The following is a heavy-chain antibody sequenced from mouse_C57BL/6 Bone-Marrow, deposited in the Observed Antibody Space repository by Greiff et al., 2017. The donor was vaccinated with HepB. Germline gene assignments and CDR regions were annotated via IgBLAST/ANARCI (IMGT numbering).Heavy chain of an antibody. CDR1: GFTFSDYY. D-gene: IGHD3-3*01. CDR3: ARGLRTWVFDY. CDR2: ISNGGGST. V-gene: IGHV5-12*01. Sequence: EVKVVESGGGLVQPGGSLKLSCAASGFTFSDYYMYWVRQTPEKRLEWVAYISNGGGSTYYPDTVKGRFTISRDNAKNTLYLQMSRLKSEDTAMYYCARGLRTWVFDYWGQGTTLTVSS. J-gene: IGHJ2*01.